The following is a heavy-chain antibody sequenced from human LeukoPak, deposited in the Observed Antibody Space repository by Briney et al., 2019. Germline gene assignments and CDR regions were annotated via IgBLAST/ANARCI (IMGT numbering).Heavy chain of an antibody. CDR1: GFTFSSYE. CDR3: ARDSSAIGAFDI. D-gene: IGHD2-21*01. Sequence: PGGSLRLSCAASGFTFSSYEMNWVRQAPGKGLEWVSSISSSSSYIYYADSVKGRFTISRDNAKNSLYLQMNSLRAEDTAVYYCARDSSAIGAFDIWGQGTMVTVSS. V-gene: IGHV3-21*01. J-gene: IGHJ3*02. CDR2: ISSSSSYI.